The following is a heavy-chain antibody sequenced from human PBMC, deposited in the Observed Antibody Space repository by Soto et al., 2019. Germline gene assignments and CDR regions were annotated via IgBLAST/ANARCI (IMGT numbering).Heavy chain of an antibody. CDR1: GYPFTSYA. J-gene: IGHJ5*01. Sequence: XPGKGSNNASGYPFTSYAMHWVRQAPGQRLEWMGWINAGNGNTIYSQKFQGRVTITRDTSASTAYMELSSLRSEDTAVHYCARFTAIAAADSWGQGTLGTVS. CDR3: ARFTAIAAADS. CDR2: INAGNGNT. V-gene: IGHV1-3*01. D-gene: IGHD6-13*01.